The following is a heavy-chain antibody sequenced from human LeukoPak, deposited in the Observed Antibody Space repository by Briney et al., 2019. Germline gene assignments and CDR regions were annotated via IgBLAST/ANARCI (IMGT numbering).Heavy chain of an antibody. CDR2: ISYDGSNK. CDR1: GFTFSSYA. Sequence: GRSLRLSCAASGFTFSSYAMHWVRQAPGKGLEWVAVISYDGSNKYYADSVKGRFTISRDNSKNTLYLQMNSLRAEDTAVYYCARCGDFWSGSGMDVWGQGTTVTVSS. CDR3: ARCGDFWSGSGMDV. V-gene: IGHV3-30-3*01. J-gene: IGHJ6*02. D-gene: IGHD3-3*01.